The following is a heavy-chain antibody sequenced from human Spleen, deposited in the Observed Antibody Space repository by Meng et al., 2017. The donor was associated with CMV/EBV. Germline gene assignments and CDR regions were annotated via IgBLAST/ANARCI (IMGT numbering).Heavy chain of an antibody. V-gene: IGHV3-48*04. D-gene: IGHD2-2*01. CDR2: IDSSGWTT. J-gene: IGHJ4*02. Sequence: GESLKISCAASGFAFSIYGMHWVRQAPGKGLEWIGDIDSSGWTTHYADSVQGRFTISRDNTKNSLFLQMNSLRADDTAVYYCASLIGAVPAFDYWGQGALVTVSS. CDR1: GFAFSIYG. CDR3: ASLIGAVPAFDY.